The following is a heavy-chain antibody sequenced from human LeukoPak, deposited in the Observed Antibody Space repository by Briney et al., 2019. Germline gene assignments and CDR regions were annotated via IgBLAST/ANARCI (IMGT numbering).Heavy chain of an antibody. J-gene: IGHJ4*02. D-gene: IGHD3-16*01. V-gene: IGHV3-23*01. CDR2: ISGSGGST. Sequence: QPGGSLRLSCAASGFAFSIYAMSWVRQAPGKGLEWVSGISGSGGSTYYADSVKGRFTISRDNSKNTLYLQMNSLRADDTAIYYCAKVRDYIAYWHQAFDYWGQGALVTVSS. CDR3: AKVRDYIAYWHQAFDY. CDR1: GFAFSIYA.